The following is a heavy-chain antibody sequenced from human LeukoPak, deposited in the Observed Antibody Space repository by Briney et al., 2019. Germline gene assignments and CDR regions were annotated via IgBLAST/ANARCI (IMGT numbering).Heavy chain of an antibody. CDR3: ARGEDNGYLDY. V-gene: IGHV3-53*01. Sequence: GGSLRLSCAASGLTVSSNYMSWVRQAPGKGLEWVSLIYSDGSTYYADSVKGRFTISRDNSKNTLYLQMNSLRAEDTAVYYCARGEDNGYLDYWGQGTLVTVSS. J-gene: IGHJ4*02. CDR1: GLTVSSNY. D-gene: IGHD4-17*01. CDR2: IYSDGST.